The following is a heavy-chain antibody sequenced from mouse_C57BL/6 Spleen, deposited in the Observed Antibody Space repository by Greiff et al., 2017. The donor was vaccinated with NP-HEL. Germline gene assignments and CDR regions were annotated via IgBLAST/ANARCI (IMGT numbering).Heavy chain of an antibody. J-gene: IGHJ2*01. D-gene: IGHD2-5*01. V-gene: IGHV1-63*01. CDR2: IYPGGGYT. Sequence: QVQLQQSGAELVRPGTSVKMSCKASGYTFTNYWIGWAKQRPGHGLEWIGDIYPGGGYTNYNEKFKGKAPLTADKSSTTAYMQFSSLTSEDSAIYYCARLYYSNYGGYFDYWGQGTTLTVSS. CDR3: ARLYYSNYGGYFDY. CDR1: GYTFTNYW.